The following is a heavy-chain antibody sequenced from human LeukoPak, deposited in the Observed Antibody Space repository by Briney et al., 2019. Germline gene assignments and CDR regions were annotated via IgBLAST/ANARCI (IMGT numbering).Heavy chain of an antibody. CDR3: ARDGRFGELSPYDGMDV. J-gene: IGHJ6*02. V-gene: IGHV3-7*01. CDR1: GFTFSSYW. Sequence: GGSLRLSCAASGFTFSSYWMSWVRQAPGKGLEWVANIKQDGSEKYYVDSVKGRFTISRDNAKNSLYLQMNSLRAEDTAVYYCARDGRFGELSPYDGMDVRGQGTTVTVSS. CDR2: IKQDGSEK. D-gene: IGHD3-10*01.